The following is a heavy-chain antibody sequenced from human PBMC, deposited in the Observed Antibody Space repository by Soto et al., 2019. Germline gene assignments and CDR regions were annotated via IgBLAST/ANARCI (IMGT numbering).Heavy chain of an antibody. J-gene: IGHJ5*02. CDR2: INTNTGNP. Sequence: QVQLVQSGSELKKPGASVKVSCKASGYTFTSYAMNWVRQAPGQGLEWMGWINTNTGNPTYAQGFTGRFVFSLDTTVSTEYLKICSRKAEDTALDYCAATYDVFWRGDYSINWFDPWGQGTLVTVSS. CDR1: GYTFTSYA. V-gene: IGHV7-4-1*01. D-gene: IGHD3-3*01. CDR3: AATYDVFWRGDYSINWFDP.